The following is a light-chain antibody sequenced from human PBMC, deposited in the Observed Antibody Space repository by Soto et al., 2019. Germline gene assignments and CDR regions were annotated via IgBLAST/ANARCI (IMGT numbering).Light chain of an antibody. CDR2: DAS. CDR1: QSVGSY. J-gene: IGKJ3*01. CDR3: QQRSTWPPFT. Sequence: EIVLIQSPATLSLSPGERATLSCRASQSVGSYLAWYQHKPGQAPRLLISDASNRATGIPARFSGSGSETDFTLTISSLEPEDSAVYYCQQRSTWPPFTFGPGTKVDIK. V-gene: IGKV3-11*01.